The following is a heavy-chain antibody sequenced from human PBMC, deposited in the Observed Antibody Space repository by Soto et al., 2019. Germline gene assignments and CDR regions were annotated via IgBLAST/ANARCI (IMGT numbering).Heavy chain of an antibody. CDR2: IIPILGIA. V-gene: IGHV1-69*02. CDR3: ARGPFVFAQCSSTRCPLSY. D-gene: IGHD2-2*01. J-gene: IGHJ4*02. CDR1: GGTFSSYT. Sequence: ASVKVSCKASGGTFSSYTISWVRQAPGQGLEWMGRIIPILGIANYAQKFQGRVTITADKSTSTAYMELSSLRSEDTAVYYCARGPFVFAQCSSTRCPLSYSGQGTL.